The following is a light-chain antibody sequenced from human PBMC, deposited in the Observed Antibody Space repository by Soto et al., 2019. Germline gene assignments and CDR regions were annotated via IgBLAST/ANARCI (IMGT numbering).Light chain of an antibody. CDR2: DAS. J-gene: IGKJ1*01. CDR3: QKYNSAPWT. Sequence: DIQITQSPSTLSASVGDRVTITCRASQSIATYLTWYQQKPGKAPKLLIYDASSLKSGVPSRFSGSGSGTDFTLTISSLQPEDVATYYCQKYNSAPWTFGQGTKVDIK. V-gene: IGKV1-5*01. CDR1: QSIATY.